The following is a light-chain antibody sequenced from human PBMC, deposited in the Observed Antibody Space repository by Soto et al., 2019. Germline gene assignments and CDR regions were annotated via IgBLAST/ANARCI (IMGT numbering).Light chain of an antibody. CDR2: ATS. CDR3: QQTHSLPLS. V-gene: IGKV1-12*01. Sequence: IQMTQSPYSVSASVGDRVTMTCRASQGVGGWLAWYQQKPGKVPKLLIYATSSLHSRVPSRFSGSESGTDFTLSISSLQPEDFATYYCQQTHSLPLSFGPGTKVDIK. CDR1: QGVGGW. J-gene: IGKJ3*01.